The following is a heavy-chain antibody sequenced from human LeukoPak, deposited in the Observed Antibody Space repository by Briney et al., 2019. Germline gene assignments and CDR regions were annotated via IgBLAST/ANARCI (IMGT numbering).Heavy chain of an antibody. V-gene: IGHV3-48*03. CDR2: ISGIGSTI. J-gene: IGHJ5*02. CDR1: GFTFSSYE. CDR3: ARYPSRYCTSTSCYLVH. Sequence: PGGPLRLSCAASGFTFSSYEMNWVRQAPGKGLEWVSYISGIGSTIYYADSVKGRFTISRDNAKNSLYLQMHSLRAEDTAVYYCARYPSRYCTSTSCYLVHWGQGALVTVSS. D-gene: IGHD2-2*01.